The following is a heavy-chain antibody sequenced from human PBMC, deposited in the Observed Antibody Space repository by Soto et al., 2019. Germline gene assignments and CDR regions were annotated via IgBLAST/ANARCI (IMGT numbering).Heavy chain of an antibody. D-gene: IGHD3-10*01. J-gene: IGHJ4*02. V-gene: IGHV4-30-4*01. Sequence: SETLSLTCTVSGGSISSGDYYWSWIRQPPGKGLEWIGYIYYSGSTYYNPSLKSRVTISVDTSKNQFSLKLSSVTAADTAVYYCARGVSYYYGSGSARFDYWGQGTLVTSPQ. CDR1: GGSISSGDYY. CDR3: ARGVSYYYGSGSARFDY. CDR2: IYYSGST.